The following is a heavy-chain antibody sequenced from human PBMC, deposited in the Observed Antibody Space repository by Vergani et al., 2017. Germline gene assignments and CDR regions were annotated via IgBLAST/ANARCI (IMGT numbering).Heavy chain of an antibody. CDR2: IYYSGST. CDR3: ARDHYLRDAMVRGVYGMDV. CDR1: GGSISSYY. Sequence: QVQLQESGPGLVKPSETLSLTCTVSGGSISSYYWSWIRQPPGKGLEWIGYIYYSGSTNYNPSLKSRVTISVDTSKNQFSLKLSSVTAADTAVYYCARDHYLRDAMVRGVYGMDVWGQGTTVTVSS. D-gene: IGHD3-10*01. V-gene: IGHV4-59*01. J-gene: IGHJ6*02.